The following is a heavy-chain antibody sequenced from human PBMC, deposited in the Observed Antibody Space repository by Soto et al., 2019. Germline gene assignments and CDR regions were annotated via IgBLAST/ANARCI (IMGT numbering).Heavy chain of an antibody. D-gene: IGHD3-22*01. Sequence: QVQLVQSGAEVKKPGSSVKVSYKASGGTFSSYAISWVRQAPGQGLEWMGGIIPIFGTANYAQKFQGRVTITADESTSTAYMELSSLRSEDTAVYYCARGETYYYDSSGYSQVRWGQGTLVTVSS. J-gene: IGHJ4*02. CDR3: ARGETYYYDSSGYSQVR. CDR2: IIPIFGTA. CDR1: GGTFSSYA. V-gene: IGHV1-69*01.